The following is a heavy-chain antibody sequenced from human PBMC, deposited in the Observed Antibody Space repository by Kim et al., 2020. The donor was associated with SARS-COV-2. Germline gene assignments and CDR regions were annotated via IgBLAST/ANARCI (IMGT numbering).Heavy chain of an antibody. Sequence: SSHIKYADSVKGRFTIPRDNAKNSLYLQMNSLRDEDTAVFYCVKAGGMDVWGQGTTVTVSS. CDR3: VKAGGMDV. J-gene: IGHJ6*02. CDR2: SSHI. V-gene: IGHV3-48*02.